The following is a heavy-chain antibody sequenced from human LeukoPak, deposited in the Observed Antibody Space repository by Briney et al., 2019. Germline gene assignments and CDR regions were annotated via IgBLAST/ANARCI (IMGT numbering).Heavy chain of an antibody. CDR3: ARDHYESSGYSFDY. J-gene: IGHJ4*02. Sequence: GGSLRLSCGASGFSFSTYGIHWVRRAPGKGLEWVALISYDGSNKDYADSVKGRFTISRDNSKNTLYLQMNSLREEDTAVYYCARDHYESSGYSFDYWGQGTLVTVSS. CDR2: ISYDGSNK. V-gene: IGHV3-30-3*01. CDR1: GFSFSTYG. D-gene: IGHD3-22*01.